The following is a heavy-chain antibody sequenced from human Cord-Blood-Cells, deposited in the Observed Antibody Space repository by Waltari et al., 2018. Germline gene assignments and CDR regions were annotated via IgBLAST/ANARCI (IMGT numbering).Heavy chain of an antibody. CDR2: NNPNSSGT. Sequence: QVQLVQLGAEVKKPGALVKVSCKGSGYPLTGYYMHWVRQATGHGLEWMGWNNPNSSGTNYAQKFQGRVTMTRDTSISTAYMELSRLRSDDTAVYYCARVRSDVIAARPRNAFDIWGQGTMVTVSS. D-gene: IGHD6-6*01. CDR3: ARVRSDVIAARPRNAFDI. V-gene: IGHV1-2*02. CDR1: GYPLTGYY. J-gene: IGHJ3*02.